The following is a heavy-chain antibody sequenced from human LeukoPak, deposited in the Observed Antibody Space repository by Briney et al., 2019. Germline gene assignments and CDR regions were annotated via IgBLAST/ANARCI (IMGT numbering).Heavy chain of an antibody. J-gene: IGHJ4*02. Sequence: GGSLRLSCGASGFTFSSYAMSWVPQAPGKGLEWVSAISGSGGSTYYADSVKGRFTISRDNSKNTLYRQVNSLRAEDTAVYYCASTGGHSSGYYYPGYWGQGTLVTVSS. V-gene: IGHV3-23*01. D-gene: IGHD3-22*01. CDR1: GFTFSSYA. CDR2: ISGSGGST. CDR3: ASTGGHSSGYYYPGY.